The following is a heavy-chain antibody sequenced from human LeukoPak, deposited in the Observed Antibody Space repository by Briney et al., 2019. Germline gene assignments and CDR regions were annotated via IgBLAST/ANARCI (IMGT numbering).Heavy chain of an antibody. CDR3: TTHDIVVVPADTWLAGY. Sequence: GASVKVSCKASGGTFSGYAISWVRQAPGQGLEWMGRIIPILGIANYAQKFQGRVTITADKSTSTAYMELSSLRSEDTAVYYCTTHDIVVVPADTWLAGYWGQGTLVTVSS. J-gene: IGHJ4*02. D-gene: IGHD2-2*01. CDR2: IIPILGIA. CDR1: GGTFSGYA. V-gene: IGHV1-69*04.